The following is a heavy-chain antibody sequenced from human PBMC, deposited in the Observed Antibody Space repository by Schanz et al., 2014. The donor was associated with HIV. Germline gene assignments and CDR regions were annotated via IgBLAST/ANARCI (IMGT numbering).Heavy chain of an antibody. J-gene: IGHJ3*02. CDR1: GFTFSSHG. V-gene: IGHV3-30*18. D-gene: IGHD4-17*01. CDR3: AKDPTYGDYGGDAFDI. Sequence: QVQLVESGGGGVQPGRSLRLSCAASGFTFSSHGMHWVRQAPGKGLEWVAVISYDGSNKYYADSVKGRFTISRDNSKNTLYLQMNSLRAEDTAVYYCAKDPTYGDYGGDAFDIWGQGTMVTVSS. CDR2: ISYDGSNK.